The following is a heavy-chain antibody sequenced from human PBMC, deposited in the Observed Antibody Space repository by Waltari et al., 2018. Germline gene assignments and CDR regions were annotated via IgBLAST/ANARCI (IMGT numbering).Heavy chain of an antibody. CDR1: GFTFSNYW. CDR3: TRGGNWQGFDP. J-gene: IGHJ5*02. Sequence: EVHLVETGGGLVQPGGSLRLSCAASGFTFSNYWMNWVRQIPGKGLLWISSVNRHGNITTYADSVKGRFTISRDSAKNTLYLQMNSLRAEDSAIYYCTRGGNWQGFDPWGQGTLVTVSS. V-gene: IGHV3-74*01. D-gene: IGHD1-1*01. CDR2: VNRHGNIT.